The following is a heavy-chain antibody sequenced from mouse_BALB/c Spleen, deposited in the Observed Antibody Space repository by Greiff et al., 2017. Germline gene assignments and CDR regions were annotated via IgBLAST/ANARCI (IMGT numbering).Heavy chain of an antibody. V-gene: IGHV1-9*01. CDR2: ILPGSGST. Sequence: VQGVESGAELMKPGASVKISCKATGYTFSSYWIEWVKQRPGHGLEWIGEILPGSGSTNYNEKFKGKATFSADTSSNTAYMQLSSLTSEDSAVYYCARAYYGNYVFAYWGQGTLVTVSA. CDR1: GYTFSSYW. D-gene: IGHD2-10*01. CDR3: ARAYYGNYVFAY. J-gene: IGHJ3*01.